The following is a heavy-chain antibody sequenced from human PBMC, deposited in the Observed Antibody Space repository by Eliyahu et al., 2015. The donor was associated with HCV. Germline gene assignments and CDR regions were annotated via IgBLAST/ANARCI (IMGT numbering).Heavy chain of an antibody. CDR1: GFTFSNAW. Sequence: EVQLVESGGGLVKPGGSLRLSCAASGFTFSNAWXSXVRQAPGXGLGWVGRIKSKTDGGTTDYAAPVKGRFTISRDDSKNTLYLQMNSLKTEDTAVYYCTTDSPGEADRYKVLRPRSRVPPGPSDYWGQGTLVTVSS. CDR3: TTDSPGEADRYKVLRPRSRVPPGPSDY. D-gene: IGHD1-14*01. V-gene: IGHV3-15*01. CDR2: IKSKTDGGTT. J-gene: IGHJ4*02.